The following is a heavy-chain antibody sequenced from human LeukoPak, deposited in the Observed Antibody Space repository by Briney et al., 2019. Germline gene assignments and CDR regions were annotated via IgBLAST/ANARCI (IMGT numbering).Heavy chain of an antibody. J-gene: IGHJ3*02. CDR2: VVPEDGET. CDR1: GYTFTDYY. CDR3: ATDIVVVPAAIEAFDI. D-gene: IGHD2-2*01. V-gene: IGHV1-69-2*01. Sequence: ASVKVSCKVSGYTFTDYYMHWVQQASGKGLEWMGLVVPEDGETIYAEKFQGRVTITADTSTDTAYMELSSLRSEDTAVYYCATDIVVVPAAIEAFDIWGQGTMVTVSS.